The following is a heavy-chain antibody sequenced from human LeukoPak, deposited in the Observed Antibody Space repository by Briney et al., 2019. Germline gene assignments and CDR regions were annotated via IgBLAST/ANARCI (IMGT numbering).Heavy chain of an antibody. J-gene: IGHJ4*02. CDR2: ISWDGGST. CDR1: GFTFDDYT. D-gene: IGHD5/OR15-5a*01. CDR3: AKLTRVYDQRDIDY. V-gene: IGHV3-43*01. Sequence: PGGSLRLSCAASGFTFDDYTMHWVRQAPGKGLEWVSLISWDGGSTYYADSVKGRFTISRDNSKNSLYLQMNSLRTEDTALYYCAKLTRVYDQRDIDYWGQGTLVTVSS.